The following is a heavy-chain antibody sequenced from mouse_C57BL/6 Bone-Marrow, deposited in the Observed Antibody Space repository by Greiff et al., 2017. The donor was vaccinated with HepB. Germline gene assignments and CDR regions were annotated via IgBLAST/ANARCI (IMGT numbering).Heavy chain of an antibody. CDR2: INPYNGGT. Sequence: EVKLMESGPVLVKPGASVKMSCKASGYTFTDYYMNWVKQSHGKSLEWIGVINPYNGGTSYNQKFKGKATLTVDKSSSTAYMELNSLTSEDSAVYYCARYGSSPYFDYWGQGTTLTVSS. J-gene: IGHJ2*01. D-gene: IGHD1-1*01. CDR1: GYTFTDYY. CDR3: ARYGSSPYFDY. V-gene: IGHV1-19*01.